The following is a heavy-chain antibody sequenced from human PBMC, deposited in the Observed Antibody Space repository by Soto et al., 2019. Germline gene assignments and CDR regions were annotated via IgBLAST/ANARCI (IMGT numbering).Heavy chain of an antibody. CDR3: ARLGYDSSGYPSWFDP. CDR2: VYFSGNT. D-gene: IGHD3-22*01. CDR1: GASISSSFYS. Sequence: QVQLQESGPGLVKPSQTLSLTCTVSGASISSSFYSWSWFRQHPGKGLEWIGYVYFSGNTYYNPSLKSRVTISVATSKKQFSLRLTSVTVADTAVYYCARLGYDSSGYPSWFDPWGQGTLVTVSS. J-gene: IGHJ5*02. V-gene: IGHV4-31*03.